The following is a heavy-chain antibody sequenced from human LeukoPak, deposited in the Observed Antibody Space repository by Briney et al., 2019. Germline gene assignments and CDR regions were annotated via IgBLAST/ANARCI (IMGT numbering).Heavy chain of an antibody. CDR3: ARLLYYDSSGYYYFDY. CDR1: GYSFTSYL. J-gene: IGHJ4*02. CDR2: IYPGDSDN. Sequence: KPGESLKFSCKASGYSFTSYLNGGRRQMPGKRLEWRGIIYPGDSDNRYSPSFQGQVTISADKSISTAYLQWSSLKASDTAMYYCARLLYYDSSGYYYFDYWGQGTLVTVSS. V-gene: IGHV5-51*01. D-gene: IGHD3-22*01.